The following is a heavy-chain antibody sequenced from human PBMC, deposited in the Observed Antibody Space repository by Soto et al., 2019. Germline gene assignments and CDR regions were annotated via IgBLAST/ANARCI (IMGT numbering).Heavy chain of an antibody. J-gene: IGHJ4*02. D-gene: IGHD3-3*01. CDR1: GFTFSSYS. Sequence: GGSLRLSCAASGFTFSSYSMNWVRQAPGKGLEWVSYISSSSSTIYYADSVKGRFTISRDNAKNSLYLQMNSLRDEDTAVYYCARGLAYYDFWSGYPSGYWGQGTLVTVSS. CDR2: ISSSSSTI. CDR3: ARGLAYYDFWSGYPSGY. V-gene: IGHV3-48*02.